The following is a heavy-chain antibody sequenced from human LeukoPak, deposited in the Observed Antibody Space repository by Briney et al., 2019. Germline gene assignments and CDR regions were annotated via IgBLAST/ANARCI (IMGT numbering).Heavy chain of an antibody. D-gene: IGHD3-22*01. CDR2: ISYDGSNK. CDR3: ARSMGPGHYYVADY. V-gene: IGHV3-30*03. J-gene: IGHJ4*02. Sequence: PGGSLRLSCAASGSTFSSYGMHWVRQAPGKGLEWVAVISYDGSNKYYADSVKGRFTISRDNAKNSLFLQMNSLRVEDTAVYYCARSMGPGHYYVADYWGQGTLVTVSS. CDR1: GSTFSSYG.